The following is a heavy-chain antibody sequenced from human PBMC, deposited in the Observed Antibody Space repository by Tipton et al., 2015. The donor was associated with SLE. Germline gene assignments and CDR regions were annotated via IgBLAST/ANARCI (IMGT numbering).Heavy chain of an antibody. V-gene: IGHV3-30-3*01. Sequence: SLRLSCAASGFTFSSYAMHWVRQAPGKGLEWVAVISYDGSNKYYADSVKGRFTISRDNSKNTLYLQMNSLRAEDTAVYYCARDLPYTSSGRDYWGQGTLVTVSS. CDR2: ISYDGSNK. J-gene: IGHJ4*02. CDR1: GFTFSSYA. D-gene: IGHD6-19*01. CDR3: ARDLPYTSSGRDY.